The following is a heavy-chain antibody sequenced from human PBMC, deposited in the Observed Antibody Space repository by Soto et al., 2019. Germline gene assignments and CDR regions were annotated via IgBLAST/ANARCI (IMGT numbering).Heavy chain of an antibody. J-gene: IGHJ5*02. D-gene: IGHD3-3*01. V-gene: IGHV1-18*04. CDR2: LSAYNGNT. CDR3: ARVEAYYDFWSGYDNRNWFDP. Sequence: ASVKVSCKASGCTFTSYGISWVRQAPGQGLEWMGWLSAYNGNTNYAQKLQGRVTMTTDTSTSTAYMELRSLRSDDTAVYYCARVEAYYDFWSGYDNRNWFDPWG. CDR1: GCTFTSYG.